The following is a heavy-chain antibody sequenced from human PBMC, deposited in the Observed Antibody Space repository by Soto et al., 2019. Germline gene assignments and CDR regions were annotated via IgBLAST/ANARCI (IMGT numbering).Heavy chain of an antibody. J-gene: IGHJ5*02. CDR3: ARGPLGYCSSTSCYGGTYNWFDP. CDR1: GFTFSSYG. D-gene: IGHD2-2*01. V-gene: IGHV3-33*01. CDR2: IWYDGSNK. Sequence: GGSLRLSCAASGFTFSSYGMHWVRQAPGKGLEWVAVIWYDGSNKYYADSVKGRFTISRDNSKNTLYLQMNSLRAEDTAVYYCARGPLGYCSSTSCYGGTYNWFDPWGQGTLVTVSS.